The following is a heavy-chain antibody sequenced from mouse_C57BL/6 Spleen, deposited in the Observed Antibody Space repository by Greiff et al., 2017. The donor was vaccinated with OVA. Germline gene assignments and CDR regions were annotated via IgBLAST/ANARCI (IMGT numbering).Heavy chain of an antibody. J-gene: IGHJ2*01. CDR2: IDPSDSYT. CDR3: ARDEGLFDY. CDR1: GYTFTSYW. Sequence: QVQLQQPGAELVRPGTSVKLSCKASGYTFTSYWMHWVKQRPGQGLEWIGVIDPSDSYTNYNQKFKGKATLTVDTSSSTAYMQLSSLTSEDSAVYYCARDEGLFDYWGQGTTLTVSS. V-gene: IGHV1-59*01.